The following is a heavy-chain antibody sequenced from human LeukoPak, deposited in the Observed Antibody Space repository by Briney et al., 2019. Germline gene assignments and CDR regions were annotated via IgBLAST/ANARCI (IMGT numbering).Heavy chain of an antibody. CDR2: IYYSGST. J-gene: IGHJ5*02. D-gene: IGHD3-10*01. CDR3: ARGLLLWFGELSPNWFDP. V-gene: IGHV4-59*01. CDR1: GGSISSYY. Sequence: SETLSLTCTVSGGSISSYYWSWIRQPPGKGLEWIGYIYYSGSTNYNPSLKSRVTISVDTSKNQFSLKLSSVTAADTAVYYCARGLLLWFGELSPNWFDPWGQGTLVTVSS.